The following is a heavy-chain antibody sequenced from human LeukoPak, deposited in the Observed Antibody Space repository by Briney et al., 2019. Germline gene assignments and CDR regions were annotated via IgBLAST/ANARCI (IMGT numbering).Heavy chain of an antibody. D-gene: IGHD3-10*01. V-gene: IGHV4-30-2*01. J-gene: IGHJ4*02. CDR2: IYHSGST. Sequence: SETLSLTCTVSGGSISSGGYYWSWIRQPPGKGLEWIGYIYHSGSTYYNPSLKSRVTISVDRSKNQFSLKLSSVTAADTAVYYCARDRFPANWGQGTLVTVSS. CDR3: ARDRFPAN. CDR1: GGSISSGGYY.